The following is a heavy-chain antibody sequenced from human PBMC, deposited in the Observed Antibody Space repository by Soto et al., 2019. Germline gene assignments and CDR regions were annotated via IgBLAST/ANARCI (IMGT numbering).Heavy chain of an antibody. D-gene: IGHD3-22*01. Sequence: ASETLSLTCTVSGGSIISYYLSWIRQPPGKGLEWIGYIYYSGSTNYNPSLKSRVTISVDTSKNQFSLKLSSVTAADTAVYYCARVDYYDSSGYFDYWGQGTLVTVSS. V-gene: IGHV4-59*01. J-gene: IGHJ4*02. CDR1: GGSIISYY. CDR2: IYYSGST. CDR3: ARVDYYDSSGYFDY.